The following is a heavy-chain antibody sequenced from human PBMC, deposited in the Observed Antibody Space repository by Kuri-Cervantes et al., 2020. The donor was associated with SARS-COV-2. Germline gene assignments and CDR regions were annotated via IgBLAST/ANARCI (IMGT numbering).Heavy chain of an antibody. Sequence: GGSLRLSCAASGFTFDDYAMHWVRQAPGKGLEWVSYISSSGSTIYYADSVKGRFTISRDNSKNTLYLQMNSLRAEDTAVYYCAKGTDSGVWFGELPAILPDYWGQGTLVTVSS. CDR1: GFTFDDYA. D-gene: IGHD3-10*01. CDR3: AKGTDSGVWFGELPAILPDY. V-gene: IGHV3-48*01. CDR2: ISSSGSTI. J-gene: IGHJ4*02.